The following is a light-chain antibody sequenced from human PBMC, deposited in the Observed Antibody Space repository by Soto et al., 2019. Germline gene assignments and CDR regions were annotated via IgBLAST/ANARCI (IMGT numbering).Light chain of an antibody. CDR1: QSVSSN. CDR2: GAS. J-gene: IGKJ4*01. Sequence: EIVMTQSPATLSVSPGERATLSCRASQSVSSNLAWYQQKPGQAPRLLIYGASTRATGIPARFSGSGSGTEFTLTISSLQSEDFAVYYCQQYNNLLFFGGGTKVEIK. CDR3: QQYNNLLF. V-gene: IGKV3-15*01.